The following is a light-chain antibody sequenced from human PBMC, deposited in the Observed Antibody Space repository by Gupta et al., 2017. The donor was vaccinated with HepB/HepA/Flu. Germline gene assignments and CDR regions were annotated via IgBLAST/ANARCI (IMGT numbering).Light chain of an antibody. J-gene: IGKJ2*01. Sequence: EIVLTQSPGTLSLSPGERATLSCSARQSVSSSYLAWYQQKPGQSPRLLIYGASSRATGIPDRFSGSGSGTDFTLTISRLEPEDFAVYYCQQDGSSPYTFGQGTKLEIK. CDR1: QSVSSSY. CDR2: GAS. V-gene: IGKV3-20*01. CDR3: QQDGSSPYT.